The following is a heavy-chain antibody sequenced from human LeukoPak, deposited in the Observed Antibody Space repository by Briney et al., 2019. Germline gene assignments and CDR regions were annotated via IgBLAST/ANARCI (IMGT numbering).Heavy chain of an antibody. Sequence: ASVKVSCKASGYTFTSYGINWVRRATGQGLEWMGWMNPNSGNTGYAQKFQGRVTMTRNTSISTAYMELSSLRSEDTAVYYCARRIITAAGLRTLDCWGQGTLVTVSS. CDR1: GYTFTSYG. CDR3: ARRIITAAGLRTLDC. D-gene: IGHD6-13*01. J-gene: IGHJ4*02. CDR2: MNPNSGNT. V-gene: IGHV1-8*02.